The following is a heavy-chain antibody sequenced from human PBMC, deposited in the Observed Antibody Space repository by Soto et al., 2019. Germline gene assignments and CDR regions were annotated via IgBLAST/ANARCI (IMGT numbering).Heavy chain of an antibody. CDR3: VSQRTTVPTQAYFDY. J-gene: IGHJ4*02. Sequence: SARLSITWTVSGGSVTNSSYYWGWIRQSPGKGLEWIGSVYYRGRSYSKSSVKSRVTISVDTSKNRFSLSLNSVTASDTAVYFCVSQRTTVPTQAYFDYWGPGALVTVSS. D-gene: IGHD4-17*01. V-gene: IGHV4-39*01. CDR2: VYYRGRS. CDR1: GGSVTNSSYY.